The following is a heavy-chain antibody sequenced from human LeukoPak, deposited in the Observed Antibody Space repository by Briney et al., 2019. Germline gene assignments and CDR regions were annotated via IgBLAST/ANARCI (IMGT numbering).Heavy chain of an antibody. J-gene: IGHJ1*01. Sequence: ASVKVSCKASGYTFTSYAMNWVRQAPGQGLEWMGWINTNTGNPTYAQGFTGRFVFSLDTSVSTAYLQISSLKAEDTAVYYCAGGGYYYDSSGYEYFQHWARAPWSPSPQ. CDR3: AGGGYYYDSSGYEYFQH. D-gene: IGHD3-22*01. V-gene: IGHV7-4-1*02. CDR2: INTNTGNP. CDR1: GYTFTSYA.